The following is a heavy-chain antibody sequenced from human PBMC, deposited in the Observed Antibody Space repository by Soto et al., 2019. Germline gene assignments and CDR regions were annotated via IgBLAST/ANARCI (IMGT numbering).Heavy chain of an antibody. D-gene: IGHD6-19*01. J-gene: IGHJ4*02. Sequence: EVQLVESGGGLVQPGRSLRISCAASGFTFNDYAMHWVRQAPGKGLEWVSGMSWNSGTIAYADSVKGRFTVSRDNAKNSLYLQMNSLRADVTDLYDCAKDIRRGFSSAWGDWGQGALVTVSS. V-gene: IGHV3-9*01. CDR3: AKDIRRGFSSAWGD. CDR2: MSWNSGTI. CDR1: GFTFNDYA.